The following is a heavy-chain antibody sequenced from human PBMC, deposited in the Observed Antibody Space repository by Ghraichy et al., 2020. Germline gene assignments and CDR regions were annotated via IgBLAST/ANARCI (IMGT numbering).Heavy chain of an antibody. Sequence: SETLSLTCAVDGGSFSTYYWSWIRQTPGKGLEWIAEINHGGSTTYNPSLKTRVTISIDASKNHYSLNLTSVTAADTAVYYCARGPFNHDTYNRNYYYPYLDYWGQGILVTVSS. V-gene: IGHV4-34*01. CDR1: GGSFSTYY. D-gene: IGHD3-22*01. CDR2: INHGGST. J-gene: IGHJ4*02. CDR3: ARGPFNHDTYNRNYYYPYLDY.